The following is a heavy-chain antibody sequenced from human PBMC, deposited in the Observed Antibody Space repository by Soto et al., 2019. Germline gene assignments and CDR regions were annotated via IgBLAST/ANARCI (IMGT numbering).Heavy chain of an antibody. Sequence: QVQLVESGGGVVQPGRSLRQSCAASGFSFSNYAIHWVRQAPGEGLEWVALISYDGSRQYYGDSVKGRFTISRYNSKNTLSLEMNNLRPEDTAVYYCAKTIGLRLGELSLDYWGQGTLVTVSS. CDR1: GFSFSNYA. D-gene: IGHD3-16*02. CDR3: AKTIGLRLGELSLDY. V-gene: IGHV3-30*18. CDR2: ISYDGSRQ. J-gene: IGHJ4*02.